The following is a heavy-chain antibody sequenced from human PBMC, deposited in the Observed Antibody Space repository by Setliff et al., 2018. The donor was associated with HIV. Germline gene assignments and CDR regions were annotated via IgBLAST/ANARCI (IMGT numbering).Heavy chain of an antibody. J-gene: IGHJ6*03. D-gene: IGHD6-13*01. Sequence: PGGSLRLSCTVSGFTFTKSAMNWVRQAPGKGLEWVSVISANGGSTYSADSVKGRFTVSRDNAEHSLYLQMDSLRADDTAVYYCARGYSSSWHNDYHYYMDVWGKGTTVTVSS. CDR2: ISANGGST. CDR1: GFTFTKSA. V-gene: IGHV3-23*01. CDR3: ARGYSSSWHNDYHYYMDV.